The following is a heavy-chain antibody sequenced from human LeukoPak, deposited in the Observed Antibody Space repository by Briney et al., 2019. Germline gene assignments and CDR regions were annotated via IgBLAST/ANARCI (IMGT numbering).Heavy chain of an antibody. V-gene: IGHV3-23*01. D-gene: IGHD4-11*01. CDR2: ISSNGGST. CDR3: TKDLYTVTGDY. J-gene: IGHJ4*02. CDR1: GFTFSTYA. Sequence: GGSLRLSCAASGFTFSTYAMSWVRQAPGKGLEWVSLISSNGGSTHYADSVKGRFTISRDNSKNTLYLQMKSLRAEDTAVYYCTKDLYTVTGDYWGLGTLVTVSS.